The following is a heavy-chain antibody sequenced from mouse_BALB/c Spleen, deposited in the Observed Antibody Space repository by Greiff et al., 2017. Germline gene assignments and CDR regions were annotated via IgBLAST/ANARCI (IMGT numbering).Heavy chain of an antibody. CDR3: ATNRTMITTAAGYFDV. CDR2: INPNNGDT. J-gene: IGHJ1*01. CDR1: GYTFTDYY. Sequence: DVKLQESGPELVKPGASVKMSCKASGYTFTDYYMKWVKQSHGKSLEWIGDINPNNGDTFYNQKFKGKATLTVDKSSSTAYMQLNSLTSEDSAVYYCATNRTMITTAAGYFDVWGAGTTVTVSS. V-gene: IGHV1-26*01. D-gene: IGHD2-4*01.